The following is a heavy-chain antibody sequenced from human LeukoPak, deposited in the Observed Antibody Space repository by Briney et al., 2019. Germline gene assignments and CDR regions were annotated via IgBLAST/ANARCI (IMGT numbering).Heavy chain of an antibody. CDR1: GGSFSGYY. V-gene: IGHV4-34*01. Sequence: SETLSLTCAVYGGSFSGYYWSWIRQPPGKGLEWIGEINHSGSANYNPSLKSRVTISVDTSKNQFSLKLSSVTAADTAVYYCASRHLFYDSSGYYTLPDYWGQGTLVTVSS. J-gene: IGHJ4*02. D-gene: IGHD3-22*01. CDR3: ASRHLFYDSSGYYTLPDY. CDR2: INHSGSA.